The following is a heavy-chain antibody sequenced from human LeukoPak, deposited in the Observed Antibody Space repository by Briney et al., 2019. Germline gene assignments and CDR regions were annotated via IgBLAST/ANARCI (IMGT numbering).Heavy chain of an antibody. CDR3: ARGVLHGSPDC. CDR1: GGSISSYY. J-gene: IGHJ4*02. CDR2: ISYSGST. Sequence: SETLSLTCIVSGGSISSYYWNWVRHPPGKEMEWIGYISYSGSTTYNPSLKSRVTMSVDTSNNQFSLKMSSVTAADTAVYYCARGVLHGSPDCWGQGTLVTVSS. D-gene: IGHD3-10*01. V-gene: IGHV4-59*01.